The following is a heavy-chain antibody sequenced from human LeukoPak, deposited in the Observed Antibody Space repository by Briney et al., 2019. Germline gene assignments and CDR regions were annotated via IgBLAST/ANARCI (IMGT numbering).Heavy chain of an antibody. CDR2: IIPILGIA. J-gene: IGHJ4*02. CDR3: ARGLYGSGSYSPD. Sequence: ASVKVSCKASGYTFTSYYMHWVRQAPGQGLEWMGRIIPILGIANYAQKFQGRVTITADKSTSTAYMELSSLRSEDTAVYYCARGLYGSGSYSPDWGQGTLVTVSS. V-gene: IGHV1-69*04. CDR1: GYTFTSYY. D-gene: IGHD3-10*01.